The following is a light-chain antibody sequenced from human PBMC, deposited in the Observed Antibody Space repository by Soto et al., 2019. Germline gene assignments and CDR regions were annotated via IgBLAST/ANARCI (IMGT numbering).Light chain of an antibody. J-gene: IGLJ3*02. CDR2: RNN. CDR1: SSNIGSDF. Sequence: QSVLTQPPSASGTPGQKVTLSCSGSSSNIGSDFVYWFQQFPGTAPMLLIYRNNQRPSGVSDRFSGSKSGTSGSLTISGLRSEDEADYYCVSWDGSLSGWVFGGGTKLTVL. V-gene: IGLV1-47*01. CDR3: VSWDGSLSGWV.